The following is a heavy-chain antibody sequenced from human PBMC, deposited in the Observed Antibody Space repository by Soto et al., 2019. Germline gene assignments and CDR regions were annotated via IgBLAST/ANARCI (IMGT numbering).Heavy chain of an antibody. D-gene: IGHD1-1*01. J-gene: IGHJ6*02. CDR3: IPWDNTYGMDV. Sequence: QITLRESGPTLVKPTQTLTLTCTFSGFSLSTTGVGVGWIRQPPGKALECLALIYWDGDKRFNPSLKSRVTITKDTSKNQVVLTMTSMDPVDTGTYYCIPWDNTYGMDVWGQGTTVTVSS. CDR1: GFSLSTTGVG. V-gene: IGHV2-5*04. CDR2: IYWDGDK.